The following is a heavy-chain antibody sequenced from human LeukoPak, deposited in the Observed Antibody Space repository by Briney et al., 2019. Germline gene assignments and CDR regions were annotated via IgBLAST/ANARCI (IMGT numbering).Heavy chain of an antibody. CDR1: GGSISSGDYS. V-gene: IGHV4-30-4*07. J-gene: IGHJ4*02. CDR3: ARTAYDSSDFYRFDY. Sequence: PSETLSPTCAVSGGSISSGDYSWSWIRQPPGEGLEWIGFIYNSGNTYYNPSLKSRVTLSVDTSKNQFSLNLSSVTAADTAVYYCARTAYDSSDFYRFDYWGQGTLVTVSS. CDR2: IYNSGNT. D-gene: IGHD3-22*01.